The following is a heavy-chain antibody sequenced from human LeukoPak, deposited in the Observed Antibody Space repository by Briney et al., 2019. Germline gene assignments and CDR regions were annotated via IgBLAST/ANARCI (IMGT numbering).Heavy chain of an antibody. CDR1: GFTFSSYA. J-gene: IGHJ4*02. D-gene: IGHD2-2*01. CDR2: ISGNGGST. V-gene: IGHV3-64D*06. Sequence: PGGSLRLSCSASGFTFSSYAMHWVRQAPGKGLEYVSAISGNGGSTYHADSVKGRFTISRDNSKSTLYLQMSSLRAEDTAVYYCVKGGTIVLVPAAVDYWGQGTLVTVSS. CDR3: VKGGTIVLVPAAVDY.